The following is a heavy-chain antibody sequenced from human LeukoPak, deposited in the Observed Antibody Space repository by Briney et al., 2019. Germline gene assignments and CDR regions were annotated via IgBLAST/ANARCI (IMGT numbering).Heavy chain of an antibody. Sequence: SETLSLTCTVAGGSISSDVHYWDWIRQAPGKGLGWIGSLLYNGNTWYNPSLESRVTISVDTSENQFSLRLTSVNAADTALYFCTRRGSGNGGTYAGMDVWGPGTSVTVSS. CDR3: TRRGSGNGGTYAGMDV. CDR1: GGSISSDVHY. J-gene: IGHJ6*02. V-gene: IGHV4-39*01. D-gene: IGHD1-26*01. CDR2: LLYNGNT.